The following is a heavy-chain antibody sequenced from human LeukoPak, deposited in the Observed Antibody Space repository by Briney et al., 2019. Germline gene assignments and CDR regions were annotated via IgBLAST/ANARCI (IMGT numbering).Heavy chain of an antibody. D-gene: IGHD6-13*01. CDR3: ARDPIAAAGAHYFDY. Sequence: ATVKVSCKASGYTFTNYGLSWVRQAPGEGLEWMGWISAYNGNTKYAQNLQGRVTLTRDTSTSTAYMELRSLRSDDTAVYYCARDPIAAAGAHYFDYWGQGTLVTVPS. V-gene: IGHV1-18*01. CDR1: GYTFTNYG. CDR2: ISAYNGNT. J-gene: IGHJ4*02.